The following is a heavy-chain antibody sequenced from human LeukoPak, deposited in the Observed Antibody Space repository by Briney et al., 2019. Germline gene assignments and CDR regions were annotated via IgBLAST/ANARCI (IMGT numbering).Heavy chain of an antibody. J-gene: IGHJ5*02. V-gene: IGHV3-30*18. Sequence: GGSLRLPCAASGFTFSSYGMHWVRQAPGKGLEWVAVISYDGSNKYYADSVKGRFTISRDNSKNTLYLQMNSLRAEDTAVYYCAKDHYSSSWYLGWFDPWGQGTLVTVSS. D-gene: IGHD6-13*01. CDR2: ISYDGSNK. CDR3: AKDHYSSSWYLGWFDP. CDR1: GFTFSSYG.